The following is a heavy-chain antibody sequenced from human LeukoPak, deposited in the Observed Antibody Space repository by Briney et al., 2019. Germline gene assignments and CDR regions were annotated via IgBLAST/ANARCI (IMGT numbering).Heavy chain of an antibody. D-gene: IGHD2-15*01. CDR1: GGSISSYY. J-gene: IGHJ6*02. CDR3: ARDHCPVGGGSCPYSMDV. CDR2: IYYSGST. Sequence: PSETLSLTCTVSGGSISSYYWSWIRQPPGKGLEWIGYIYYSGSTNYNPSLKSRVTISVDTSKNQFSLKLSSVTAAGTAVYYCARDHCPVGGGSCPYSMDVWGQGTTVTVSS. V-gene: IGHV4-59*01.